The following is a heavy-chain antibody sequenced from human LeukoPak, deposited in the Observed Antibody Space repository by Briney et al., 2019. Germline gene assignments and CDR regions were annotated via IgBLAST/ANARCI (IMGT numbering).Heavy chain of an antibody. CDR3: ARDRGIAARPYFDY. CDR2: IYYSGST. CDR1: GGSISSYY. J-gene: IGHJ4*02. D-gene: IGHD6-13*01. V-gene: IGHV4-59*12. Sequence: SETLSHTCTVSGGSISSYYWSWIRQPPGKGLEWIGYIYYSGSTNYNPSLKSRVTISVDTSKNQFSLKLSSVTAADTAVYYCARDRGIAARPYFDYWGQGTLVTVSS.